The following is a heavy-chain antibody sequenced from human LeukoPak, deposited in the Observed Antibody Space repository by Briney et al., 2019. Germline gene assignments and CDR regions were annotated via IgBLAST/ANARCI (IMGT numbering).Heavy chain of an antibody. CDR1: GGSISSSSYY. CDR3: ARVWVAGAYYYYMDV. D-gene: IGHD2-15*01. V-gene: IGHV4-39*07. CDR2: IYYSGST. Sequence: NPSETLSLTCTVSGGSISSSSYYWGWIRQPPGKGLEWIGSIYYSGSTYYNPSLKSRVTISVDTSKNQFSLKLSSVTAADTAVYYCARVWVAGAYYYYMDVWGKGATVTVSS. J-gene: IGHJ6*03.